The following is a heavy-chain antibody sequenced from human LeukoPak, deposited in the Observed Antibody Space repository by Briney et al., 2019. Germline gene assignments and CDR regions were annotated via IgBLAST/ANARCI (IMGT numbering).Heavy chain of an antibody. CDR3: VRGRTLTTGGFDY. V-gene: IGHV1-69*13. CDR1: GGTLSGYA. CDR2: IIPIFNTP. Sequence: ASVKVSCKASGGTLSGYAITWLRQAPGQGPEWVGGIIPIFNTPNYAQRFQGRVTITADESTSTAYMELSSLRSEDTAVFYCVRGRTLTTGGFDYWGQGTLVIVSS. D-gene: IGHD1-1*01. J-gene: IGHJ4*02.